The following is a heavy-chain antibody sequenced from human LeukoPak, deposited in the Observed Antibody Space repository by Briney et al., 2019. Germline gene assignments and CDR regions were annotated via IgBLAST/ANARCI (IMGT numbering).Heavy chain of an antibody. CDR1: GGTFNSYA. D-gene: IGHD2-15*01. J-gene: IGHJ6*03. CDR3: ARDPRTLNCSGGSCDYHYYMDV. Sequence: ASVKVSCKASGGTFNSYAINWVRQAPGQGLEWMGGIIPIFGTTNYARKFRGRVTLTADKSTRTAYMELSSLRSEDTAVYYCARDPRTLNCSGGSCDYHYYMDVWGKGTTVTISS. V-gene: IGHV1-69*06. CDR2: IIPIFGTT.